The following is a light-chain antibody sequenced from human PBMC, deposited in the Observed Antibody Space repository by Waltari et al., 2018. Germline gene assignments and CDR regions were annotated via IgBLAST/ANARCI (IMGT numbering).Light chain of an antibody. J-gene: IGLJ2*01. CDR2: EVD. V-gene: IGLV2-8*01. CDR1: RRDLGASKY. CDR3: SSYAGSNKLI. Sequence: QSALTQPPSASGSPGQTVIISCTGTRRDLGASKYVPWYQQIPGRAPALIIYEVDRRPPGVPDRFSGSKSGNTASLTVSGLQTEDEGDYYCSSYAGSNKLIFGGVTKLTVL.